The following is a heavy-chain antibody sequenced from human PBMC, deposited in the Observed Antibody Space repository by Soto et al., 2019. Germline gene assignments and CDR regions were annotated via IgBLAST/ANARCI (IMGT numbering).Heavy chain of an antibody. J-gene: IGHJ5*02. D-gene: IGHD6-19*01. CDR3: ARPSSGWQNWFDP. CDR1: GFTFSSYN. V-gene: IGHV3-48*02. CDR2: ISSSSTTK. Sequence: EVQLVESGGGLVQPGGSLRLSCSASGFTFSSYNMNWVRQAPVQGLEWVSYISSSSTTKYYADSVKGRFTIYRDNAKNSLYLQMNSLRDEYTAVYYCARPSSGWQNWFDPWGQGTLVTVSS.